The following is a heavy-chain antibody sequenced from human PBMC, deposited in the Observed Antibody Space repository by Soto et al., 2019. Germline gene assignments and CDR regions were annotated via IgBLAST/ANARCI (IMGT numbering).Heavy chain of an antibody. Sequence: SETLSLTCAVSGGSISSGGYSWSWIRQPPGKGLEWIGYIYHSGSTYYNPSLKSRVTISVDRSKNQFSLKLSSVTAADTAVYYCARRVSGSTLDYWGQGTLVTVS. CDR2: IYHSGST. CDR3: ARRVSGSTLDY. J-gene: IGHJ4*02. CDR1: GGSISSGGYS. D-gene: IGHD1-7*01. V-gene: IGHV4-30-2*01.